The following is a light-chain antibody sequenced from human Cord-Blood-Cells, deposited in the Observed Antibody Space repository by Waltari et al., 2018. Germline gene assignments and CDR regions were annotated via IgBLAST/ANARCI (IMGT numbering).Light chain of an antibody. J-gene: IGLJ3*02. Sequence: QSALTQPRSVSGSPGQSVTISCTGTSSDVGGYNYVSWSQQHPGKAPKRMIYDVSKRPACVPDRFSGSMSGNTASLTISGLQAEDEADYYCCSYAGSYTWVFGGGTKLTVL. CDR3: CSYAGSYTWV. CDR2: DVS. V-gene: IGLV2-11*01. CDR1: SSDVGGYNY.